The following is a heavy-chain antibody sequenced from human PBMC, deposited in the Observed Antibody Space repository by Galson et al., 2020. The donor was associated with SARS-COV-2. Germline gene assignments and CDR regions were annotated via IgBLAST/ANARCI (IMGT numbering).Heavy chain of an antibody. Sequence: TGGSLRLSCAASGFTFSTYAMHWVRQAPGKGLEWVTLISSDGSNKYYTDSVKGRFTISRDNSKNTLYLQMNSLRAEDTAVYYCAGGLAVAGGDYWGQGTLVTVSS. CDR3: AGGLAVAGGDY. J-gene: IGHJ4*02. CDR2: ISSDGSNK. V-gene: IGHV3-30*04. D-gene: IGHD6-19*01. CDR1: GFTFSTYA.